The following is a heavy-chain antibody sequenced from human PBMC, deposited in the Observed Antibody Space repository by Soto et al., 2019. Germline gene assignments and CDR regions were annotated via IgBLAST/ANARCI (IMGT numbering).Heavy chain of an antibody. J-gene: IGHJ6*02. D-gene: IGHD2-8*01. CDR1: GFTFTDYG. V-gene: IGHV3-30*18. CDR3: AKTHSVLRVYSARYGMDV. Sequence: QVQLVESGGGVVQPGGSLRLSCAASGFTFTDYGTHWVRQAPGKGLEWVAVISSDGSDKYYADSVKGRFTISRDNSRNTLFLHMNSLRAEDTAMYYCAKTHSVLRVYSARYGMDVWGQGTTVIVSS. CDR2: ISSDGSDK.